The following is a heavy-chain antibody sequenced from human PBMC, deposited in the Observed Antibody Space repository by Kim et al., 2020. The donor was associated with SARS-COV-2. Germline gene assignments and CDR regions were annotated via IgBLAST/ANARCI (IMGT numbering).Heavy chain of an antibody. V-gene: IGHV3-11*05. Sequence: GGSLRLSCAASGFTFSDYYMSWIRQAPGKGLEWVSYISSSSSYTNYADSVKGRFTISRDNAKNSLYLQMNSLRAEDTTVYYCARVSVAGSPLTWYYYGMDVWGQGTTVTVSS. CDR3: ARVSVAGSPLTWYYYGMDV. CDR2: ISSSSSYT. D-gene: IGHD6-19*01. CDR1: GFTFSDYY. J-gene: IGHJ6*02.